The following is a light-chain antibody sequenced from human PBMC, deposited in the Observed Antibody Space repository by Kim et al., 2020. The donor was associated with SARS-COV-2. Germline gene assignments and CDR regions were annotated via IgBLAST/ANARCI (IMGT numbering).Light chain of an antibody. Sequence: SSELTQYPAVSVALRQTVRITCQGDNLRNYCATWYPHKPGQAPVLAIYGRNSRPSGIPDRFSGSTSGNTASLTITGAQAEDEADYYCNSRDNSAKVILGGGTQLTVL. J-gene: IGLJ2*01. CDR1: NLRNYC. CDR3: NSRDNSAKVI. V-gene: IGLV3-19*01. CDR2: GRN.